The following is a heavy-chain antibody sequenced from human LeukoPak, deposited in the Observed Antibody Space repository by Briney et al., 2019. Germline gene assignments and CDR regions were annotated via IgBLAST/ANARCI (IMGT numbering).Heavy chain of an antibody. Sequence: GASVKVSCKASGYTFTGYYMHWVRQAPGQGLEWMGWINPNSGGTNYAQKFQGRVTMTRDTSISTAYMELSRLRSDDTAVYYCARDTLVDSNYEGGANYWGQGTLVTVSS. J-gene: IGHJ4*02. V-gene: IGHV1-2*02. CDR2: INPNSGGT. D-gene: IGHD4-11*01. CDR3: ARDTLVDSNYEGGANY. CDR1: GYTFTGYY.